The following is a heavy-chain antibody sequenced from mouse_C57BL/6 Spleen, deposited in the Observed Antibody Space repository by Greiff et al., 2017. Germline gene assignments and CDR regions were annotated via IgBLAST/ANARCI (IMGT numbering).Heavy chain of an antibody. Sequence: QVTLKESGPGILQSSQTLSLTCSFSGFSLSTSGMGVSWIRQPSGKGLEWLAHIYWDDDKRYNPSLKSRLTISKDTSRNQVFLKITSVDTADTATCFCARSSDYYGSSYIVDYWGQGTTLTVSS. CDR2: IYWDDDK. CDR3: ARSSDYYGSSYIVDY. J-gene: IGHJ2*01. D-gene: IGHD1-1*01. V-gene: IGHV8-12*01. CDR1: GFSLSTSGMG.